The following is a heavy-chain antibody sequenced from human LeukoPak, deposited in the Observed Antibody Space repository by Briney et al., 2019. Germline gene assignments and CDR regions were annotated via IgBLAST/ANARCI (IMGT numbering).Heavy chain of an antibody. D-gene: IGHD5-12*01. V-gene: IGHV1-18*04. CDR1: GYTFTYYG. J-gene: IGHJ4*02. CDR2: VTSYNDDT. CDR3: VRDGDAGYDSFDY. Sequence: ASVKVSCKASGYTFTYYGMSWVRQAPGQGLEWLGWVTSYNDDTYYAQKFKGRFTMTTDTSTNTAYMELRSLRSDDTAVYYCVRDGDAGYDSFDYWGQGTLDTVSS.